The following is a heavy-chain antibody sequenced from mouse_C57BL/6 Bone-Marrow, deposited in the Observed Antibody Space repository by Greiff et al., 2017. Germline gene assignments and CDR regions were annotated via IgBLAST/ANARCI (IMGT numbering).Heavy chain of an antibody. CDR2: INPNYGTT. D-gene: IGHD1-1*01. V-gene: IGHV1-39*01. Sequence: EVKLVESGPELVKPGASVKISCKASGYSFTDYNMNWVKQSNGKSLEWIGVINPNYGTTSYNQKFKGKATLTVDQSSSTAYMQLNSLTSEDSAVYYCAREGNYYGSSYEYFDVWGTGTTVTVSS. CDR3: AREGNYYGSSYEYFDV. CDR1: GYSFTDYN. J-gene: IGHJ1*03.